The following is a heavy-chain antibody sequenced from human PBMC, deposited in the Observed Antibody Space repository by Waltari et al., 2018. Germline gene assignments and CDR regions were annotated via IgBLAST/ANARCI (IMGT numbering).Heavy chain of an antibody. CDR2: IWYDGSNK. V-gene: IGHV3-33*01. CDR3: ARGATPYYYDSSGYYRGLDY. Sequence: QVQLVESGGGVVQPGRSLRLSCAASGFTFSSYGMHWVRQAPGKGLEWVAVIWYDGSNKYYADSVKGRFTISRDNSKNTLYLQMNSLRAEDTAVYYCARGATPYYYDSSGYYRGLDYWGQGTLVTVSS. D-gene: IGHD3-22*01. CDR1: GFTFSSYG. J-gene: IGHJ4*02.